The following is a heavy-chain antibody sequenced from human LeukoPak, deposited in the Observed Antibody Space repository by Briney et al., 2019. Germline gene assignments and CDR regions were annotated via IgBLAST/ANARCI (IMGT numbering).Heavy chain of an antibody. CDR3: ARVVCCVTDCHRPIDF. Sequence: GGSLRLSCAASGFTFNDHYMDWVRQAPGKGLEWVGRSRNRAKTYTIEYAASVKGRFTISRDEANDSLFLQMNSLKTEDTAVYYCARVVCCVTDCHRPIDFWGQGTLVTVSS. CDR2: SRNRAKTYTI. D-gene: IGHD2-21*02. V-gene: IGHV3-72*01. CDR1: GFTFNDHY. J-gene: IGHJ4*02.